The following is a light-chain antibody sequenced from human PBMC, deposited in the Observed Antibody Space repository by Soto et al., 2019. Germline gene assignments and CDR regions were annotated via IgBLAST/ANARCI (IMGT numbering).Light chain of an antibody. CDR1: QSVSRNS. CDR2: GAS. CDR3: QQYGTSPPT. V-gene: IGKV3-20*01. Sequence: PGERATLSCRASQSVSRNSLAWYQQQPGQAPQLLIYGASSRATDIPDRFSGSGSGTDFTLIVSRLEPEDFAVYFCQQYGTSPPTFGPGTKVDIK. J-gene: IGKJ3*01.